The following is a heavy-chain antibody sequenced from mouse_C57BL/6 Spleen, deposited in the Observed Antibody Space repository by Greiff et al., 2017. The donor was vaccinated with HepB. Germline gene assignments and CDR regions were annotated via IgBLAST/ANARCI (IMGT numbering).Heavy chain of an antibody. CDR1: GYTFTSYW. CDR3: ARWDGYWYFDV. Sequence: QVQLQQPGAELVKPGASVKLSCKASGYTFTSYWMHWVKQRPGQGLEWIGMIHPNSGSTNYNEKFKSKATLTVDKSSSTAYMQLSSLPSEDSAVYYCARWDGYWYFDVWGTGTTVTVSS. CDR2: IHPNSGST. J-gene: IGHJ1*03. V-gene: IGHV1-64*01. D-gene: IGHD2-3*01.